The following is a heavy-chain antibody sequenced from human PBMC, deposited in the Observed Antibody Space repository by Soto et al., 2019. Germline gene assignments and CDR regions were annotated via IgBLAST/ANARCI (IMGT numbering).Heavy chain of an antibody. CDR2: LSGSGGST. V-gene: IGHV3-23*01. J-gene: IGHJ4*02. CDR3: AKDVGWGSVVVVAAVFDC. Sequence: GGSLRLPCAAAGFTFSSHAMRWDPQAPGKGLERDSALSGSGGSTYYADSVKGRFTISRDNYKNSLYLQMNSLRAKDTGVYYCAKDVGWGSVVVVAAVFDCWGQGTLVAVSS. D-gene: IGHD2-15*01. CDR1: GFTFSSHA.